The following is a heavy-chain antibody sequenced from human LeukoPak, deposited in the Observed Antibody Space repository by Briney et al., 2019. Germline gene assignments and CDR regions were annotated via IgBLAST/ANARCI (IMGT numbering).Heavy chain of an antibody. CDR1: GFAFGSYA. CDR3: AKSAGVATIYFDC. V-gene: IGHV3-23*01. D-gene: IGHD5-12*01. Sequence: GGSLRLSCTASGFAFGSYAMAWVRQAPGKGLEGVAAIGSDYDRVHEDSVKGRFTISRDNSKSTLYLQMDNLRPEDTAVYFCAKSAGVATIYFDCWGQGALVTVSS. CDR2: IGSDYDR. J-gene: IGHJ4*02.